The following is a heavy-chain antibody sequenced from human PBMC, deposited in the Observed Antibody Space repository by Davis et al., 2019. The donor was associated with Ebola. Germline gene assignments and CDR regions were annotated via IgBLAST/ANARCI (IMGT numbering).Heavy chain of an antibody. Sequence: MPSETLSLTCTVSGGSIISSSSYWGWIRQPPRKGLEWIGSIYYGGITYYNPSLKSRVTISVDTSKNQFSLKLRSVTAADTAVYYCARHGHYYDRSGYTFDHWGLGTLVTVSS. V-gene: IGHV4-39*01. J-gene: IGHJ4*02. CDR2: IYYGGIT. CDR3: ARHGHYYDRSGYTFDH. CDR1: GGSIISSSSY. D-gene: IGHD3-22*01.